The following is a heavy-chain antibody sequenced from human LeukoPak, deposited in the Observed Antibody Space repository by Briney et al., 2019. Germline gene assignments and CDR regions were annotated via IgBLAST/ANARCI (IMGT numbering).Heavy chain of an antibody. V-gene: IGHV3-30*02. J-gene: IGHJ4*02. CDR2: IQFDGTNK. CDR3: AKEYYYDSSGYPTPLFDY. D-gene: IGHD3-22*01. Sequence: GGSLRLSCAASGLSFSAYGMHWVRQAPGKGLEWVAFIQFDGTNKYYADSVKGRFTISRDNSKNTLYLQMNSLRAEDTAVYYCAKEYYYDSSGYPTPLFDYWGQGTLVTVSS. CDR1: GLSFSAYG.